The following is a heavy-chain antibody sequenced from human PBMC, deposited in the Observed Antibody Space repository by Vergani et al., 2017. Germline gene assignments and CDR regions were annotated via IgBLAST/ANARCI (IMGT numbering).Heavy chain of an antibody. CDR2: IIPIFGTA. V-gene: IGHV1-69*13. Sequence: QVQLVQSGAEVKKPGSSVKVSCKASGGTFSSYAISWVRQAPGQGLEWMGRIIPIFGTANSAQKFQGRVTITADASTSTAYMELSSRTSEDTAVYYWAGAGDVSRGVRGVAMDVWGQGTTVTVSS. CDR3: AGAGDVSRGVRGVAMDV. J-gene: IGHJ6*02. CDR1: GGTFSSYA. D-gene: IGHD3-10*01.